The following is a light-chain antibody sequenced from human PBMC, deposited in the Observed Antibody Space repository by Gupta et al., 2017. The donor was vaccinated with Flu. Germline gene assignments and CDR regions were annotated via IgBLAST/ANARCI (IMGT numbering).Light chain of an antibody. V-gene: IGLV2-14*01. CDR2: EVS. J-gene: IGLJ1*01. CDR1: SSDFGAYNC. Sequence: QSALSQPASVSGSPGQSITISCTGTSSDFGAYNCVSWYQQHPGKAPKLMIYEVSNRPSGVSNRFSGSKSGNTASLTVSGLQSEDEADYYCSSYTSSRARVFGTGTKVTVL. CDR3: SSYTSSRARV.